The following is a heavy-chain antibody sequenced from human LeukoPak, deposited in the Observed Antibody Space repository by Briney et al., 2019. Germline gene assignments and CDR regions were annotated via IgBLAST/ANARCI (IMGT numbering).Heavy chain of an antibody. V-gene: IGHV4-39*01. Sequence: KTSETLSLTCTVSRGSISSSSYYWGWIRQPPGRGLEWIGSVYYSGSPYYSPSLKSRVTISVDTSKNQFSLKLNSVTAADTAVCYCARHVPATIFFNWFDPWGQGTLVTVSS. CDR1: RGSISSSSYY. J-gene: IGHJ5*02. D-gene: IGHD3-3*01. CDR2: VYYSGSP. CDR3: ARHVPATIFFNWFDP.